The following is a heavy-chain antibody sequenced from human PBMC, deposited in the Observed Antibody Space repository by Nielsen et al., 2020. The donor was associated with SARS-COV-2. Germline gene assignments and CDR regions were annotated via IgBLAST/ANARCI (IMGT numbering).Heavy chain of an antibody. CDR2: IYYSGST. D-gene: IGHD5-12*01. CDR3: ARVGEWLRFGPFDY. CDR1: GGSVSSGSYY. Sequence: SETLSLTCTVSGGSVSSGSYYWSWIRQPPGKGLEWIGYIYYSGSTNYNPSLKSRVTISVDTSKNQFSLKLSSVTAADTAVYYCARVGEWLRFGPFDYWGQGTLVTVSS. V-gene: IGHV4-61*01. J-gene: IGHJ4*02.